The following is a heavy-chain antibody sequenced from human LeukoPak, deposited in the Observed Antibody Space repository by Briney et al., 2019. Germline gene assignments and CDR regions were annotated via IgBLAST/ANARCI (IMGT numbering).Heavy chain of an antibody. J-gene: IGHJ3*02. V-gene: IGHV3-53*01. Sequence: WGSLSLSCTASGFTVSSDYWCWVRQAPGKGLEWVSVIYSGGRTYYADSVKGRFTISRDNSKNTLYLQMNSLRAEDTAVYYCARFPRRSDCGVVCNSAFYTWGAREMVSVSS. CDR1: GFTVSSDY. D-gene: IGHD2-21*02. CDR2: IYSGGRT. CDR3: ARFPRRSDCGVVCNSAFYT.